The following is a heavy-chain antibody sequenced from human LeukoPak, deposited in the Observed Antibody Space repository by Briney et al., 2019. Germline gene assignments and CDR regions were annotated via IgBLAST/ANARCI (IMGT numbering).Heavy chain of an antibody. CDR2: ISSSSYI. D-gene: IGHD4-17*01. Sequence: GGSLRLSCAASGFTFSSYAMSWVRQAPGKGLEWVSSISSSSYIYYADSVKGRFTISRDNAKNSLYLQMNSLRAEDTAVYYCARSISYGDYGGYWGQGTLVTVSS. V-gene: IGHV3-21*01. CDR1: GFTFSSYA. CDR3: ARSISYGDYGGY. J-gene: IGHJ4*02.